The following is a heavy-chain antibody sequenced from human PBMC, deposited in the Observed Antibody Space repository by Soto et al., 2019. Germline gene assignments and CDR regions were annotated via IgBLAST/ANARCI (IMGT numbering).Heavy chain of an antibody. CDR2: ISASGGST. CDR3: ANDQPGDPDY. Sequence: GRSLRLSCAASGFTFSSYAMSWARQAPGTGLEWVPAISASGGSTYYADPVQGRFTISRDNSKNTLYLQMNSLRAEDTAVYYCANDQPGDPDYWGQGTLVTVSS. D-gene: IGHD3-16*01. V-gene: IGHV3-23*01. J-gene: IGHJ4*02. CDR1: GFTFSSYA.